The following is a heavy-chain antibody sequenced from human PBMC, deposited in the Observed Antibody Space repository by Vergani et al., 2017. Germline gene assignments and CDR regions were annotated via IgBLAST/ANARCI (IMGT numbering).Heavy chain of an antibody. CDR1: GGSFNDYL. D-gene: IGHD2-8*01. Sequence: QAQLQQWGAGLLKPSETLSLTCSLYGGSFNDYLLTLFRQPPGKGLEWFGEIRHDGITHYSPYLKSRVTISIDTSTHQFSLNLRSVTAADTAVYYCAREGYCTNGVCFTLFDVWGQGALVTVSS. CDR2: IRHDGIT. J-gene: IGHJ4*02. CDR3: AREGYCTNGVCFTLFDV. V-gene: IGHV4-34*01.